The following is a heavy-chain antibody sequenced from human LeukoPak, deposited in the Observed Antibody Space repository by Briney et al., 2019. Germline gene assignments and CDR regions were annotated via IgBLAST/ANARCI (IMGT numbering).Heavy chain of an antibody. CDR3: ARDLRVRGVPIFDY. CDR2: IYSGGST. V-gene: IGHV3-53*01. CDR1: GFTVSSNY. J-gene: IGHJ4*02. Sequence: GGSLRLSCAASGFTVSSNYMSWVRQAPGKGLEWVSVIYSGGSTYYADSVKGRFTISRDNSKNTLYLQMNSLRAEDTAVYYCARDLRVRGVPIFDYWGQGTLVTVSS. D-gene: IGHD3-10*01.